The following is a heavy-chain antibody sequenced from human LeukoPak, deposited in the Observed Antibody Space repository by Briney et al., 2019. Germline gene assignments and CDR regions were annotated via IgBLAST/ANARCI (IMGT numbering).Heavy chain of an antibody. Sequence: GGSLRLSCAASGFTFSSYWMSWVRQAPGKGLERVANIKQDGSEKYYVDSVKGRFTISRDNAKNLLYLQMNSLRAEDTAVYYCARDGSGRVPEMSAPDYWGQGTLVTVSS. CDR3: ARDGSGRVPEMSAPDY. J-gene: IGHJ4*02. CDR1: GFTFSSYW. D-gene: IGHD3-10*01. V-gene: IGHV3-7*01. CDR2: IKQDGSEK.